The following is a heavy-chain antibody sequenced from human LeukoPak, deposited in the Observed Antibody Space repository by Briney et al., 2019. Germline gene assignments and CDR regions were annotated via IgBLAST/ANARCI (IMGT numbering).Heavy chain of an antibody. CDR1: GGSISSSSYY. V-gene: IGHV4-39*07. CDR2: IYYSGST. Sequence: SETLSLTCTVSGGSISSSSYYWGWIRQPPGKGLEWIGSIYYSGSTYYNPSLKSRVTISVDTSNNQFSLRLSSVTVADTAVYYCARDRLMRELLWQAWGQGTLVTVSS. D-gene: IGHD1-26*01. CDR3: ARDRLMRELLWQA. J-gene: IGHJ5*02.